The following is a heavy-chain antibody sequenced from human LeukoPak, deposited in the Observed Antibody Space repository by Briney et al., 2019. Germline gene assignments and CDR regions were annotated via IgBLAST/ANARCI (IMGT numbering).Heavy chain of an antibody. V-gene: IGHV4-59*08. CDR2: VFYTGST. CDR3: ARHPSGVAPFDP. J-gene: IGHJ5*02. D-gene: IGHD3-3*01. Sequence: SETLSLTCTVSGGSMSNYYWSWIRQPPGKGLEWIGYVFYTGSTYKNPSLEGRVTISLVTSKNQFSLTLTSVTAADTAVYYCARHPSGVAPFDPWGRGTLVTVSS. CDR1: GGSMSNYY.